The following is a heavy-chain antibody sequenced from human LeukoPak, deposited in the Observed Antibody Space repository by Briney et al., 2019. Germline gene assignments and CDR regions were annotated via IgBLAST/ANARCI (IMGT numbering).Heavy chain of an antibody. CDR2: MSTSDTYT. D-gene: IGHD5-12*01. CDR3: ARGHDYDYFDS. CDR1: GFTLSDYC. Sequence: GGSLRLSCAASGFTLSDYCMNWVRQAPGKGLEWVSSMSTSDTYTYYADSVKGRFTISRDNAKNSLYLQMNSLTAEDTAVYYCARGHDYDYFDSWGQGTLVTVSS. V-gene: IGHV3-21*06. J-gene: IGHJ4*02.